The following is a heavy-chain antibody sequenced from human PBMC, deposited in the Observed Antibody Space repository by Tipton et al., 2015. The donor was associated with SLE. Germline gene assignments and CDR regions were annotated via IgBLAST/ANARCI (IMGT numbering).Heavy chain of an antibody. CDR1: GGSISSGGYS. CDR2: IYYSGST. V-gene: IGHV4-30-2*01. D-gene: IGHD6-13*01. J-gene: IGHJ3*02. CDR3: ARDISSWFDAFDI. Sequence: TLSLTCAVSGGSISSGGYSWSWIRQPPGKGLEWIGYIYYSGSTYYNPSLKSRVTISIDTSKNQFSLRLSSVTAADTAVYYCARDISSWFDAFDIWGQGTMGTVSS.